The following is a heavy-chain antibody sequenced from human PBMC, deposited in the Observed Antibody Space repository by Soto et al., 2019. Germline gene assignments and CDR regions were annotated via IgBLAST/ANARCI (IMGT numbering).Heavy chain of an antibody. CDR1: GGSISRGYYY. J-gene: IGHJ6*02. Sequence: PSETLSLTCSVYGGSISRGYYYWSWIRQPPGKGLEWIGNIYYSGNTYYNPSLKSRLIISLDTSMIQFLLKVGSVTAAVTSGYCCVSSSRYGMDVWGQGTTVTVSS. V-gene: IGHV4-30-4*01. CDR2: IYYSGNT. CDR3: VSSSRYGMDV.